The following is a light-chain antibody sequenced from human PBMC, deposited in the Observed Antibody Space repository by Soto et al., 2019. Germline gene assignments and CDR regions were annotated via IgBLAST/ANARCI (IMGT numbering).Light chain of an antibody. J-gene: IGKJ1*01. CDR2: RAS. Sequence: EIVLTQSPGALSLSPGERATLSCRASQSVSSNYLAWYQQKPGQAPKVLIYRASSRATGIPDRFSGSGSGTDFTLTISRLEAEDFAVYYCQQYGSSSWTFGQGTKVDNK. CDR1: QSVSSNY. V-gene: IGKV3-20*01. CDR3: QQYGSSSWT.